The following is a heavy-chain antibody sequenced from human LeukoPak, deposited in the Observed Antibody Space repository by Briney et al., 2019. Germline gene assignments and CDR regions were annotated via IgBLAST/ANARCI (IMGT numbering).Heavy chain of an antibody. D-gene: IGHD6-13*01. CDR1: GFTFSSYA. Sequence: GGSLRLSCAASGFTFSSYAMHWVRQAPGKGLEWVAVISYDGSNKYYADYVKGRFTISRDNSKNTLYLQMNSLRAEDTAVYYCARGDSSRGSFDYWGQGTLVTVSS. J-gene: IGHJ4*02. CDR3: ARGDSSRGSFDY. CDR2: ISYDGSNK. V-gene: IGHV3-30*04.